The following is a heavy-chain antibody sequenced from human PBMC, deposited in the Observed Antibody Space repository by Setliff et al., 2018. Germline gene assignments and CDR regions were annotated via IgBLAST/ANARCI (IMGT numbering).Heavy chain of an antibody. V-gene: IGHV1-69*05. Sequence: RASVKVSCKASGGTFSSYGISWVRQAPGQGLEWMGGTIPIFGTTDYAQKFQGRVTIITDESTSTAFMQLSSLRSEDTAVYYCVREGVDSRSSTDYRYYMDVWGKWTTVTVSS. CDR3: VREGVDSRSSTDYRYYMDV. CDR1: GGTFSSYG. D-gene: IGHD3-22*01. J-gene: IGHJ6*03. CDR2: TIPIFGTT.